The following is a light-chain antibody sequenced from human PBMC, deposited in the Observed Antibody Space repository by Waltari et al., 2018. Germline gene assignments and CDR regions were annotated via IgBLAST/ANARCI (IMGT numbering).Light chain of an antibody. CDR3: MQGIHLGFT. CDR1: QSISSN. J-gene: IGKJ3*01. V-gene: IGKV3-15*01. Sequence: EIVMTQSPVTLSVSPRERATLSCRAGQSISSNLAWYQQKPGQSPRLLIHGASTRAHGIPARFSGSGSGTDFTLKISRVEAEDVGVYYCMQGIHLGFTFGPGTKVDIK. CDR2: GAS.